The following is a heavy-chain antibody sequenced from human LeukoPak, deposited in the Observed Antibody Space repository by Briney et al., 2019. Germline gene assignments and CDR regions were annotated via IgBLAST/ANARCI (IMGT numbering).Heavy chain of an antibody. CDR2: IYYSGST. J-gene: IGHJ4*02. Sequence: SETLSVTCTVSGGSLSRNYWSWLRQPPGKGLEWIGYIYYSGSTNYSPSLKSRVTMSVDPSKNQFSLNLNSVTAADTAVYYCARIVTGGASFDSWVQGTLVTVSS. D-gene: IGHD3-16*01. CDR3: ARIVTGGASFDS. V-gene: IGHV4-59*13. CDR1: GGSLSRNY.